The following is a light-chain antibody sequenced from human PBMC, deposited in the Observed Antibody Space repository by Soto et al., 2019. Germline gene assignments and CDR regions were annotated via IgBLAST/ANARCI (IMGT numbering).Light chain of an antibody. CDR3: RSYPTSGPRV. CDR1: SSDVGGFNS. CDR2: EIT. J-gene: IGLJ3*02. V-gene: IGLV2-14*01. Sequence: QSALTQPASVSGSPGQSITISCTGTSSDVGGFNSVSWYQQHPGKAPKLIIYEITSRPSGISDRFSGSKSGNTASLTISGLHVDGEANYYCRSYPTSGPRVVGGGTKLPV.